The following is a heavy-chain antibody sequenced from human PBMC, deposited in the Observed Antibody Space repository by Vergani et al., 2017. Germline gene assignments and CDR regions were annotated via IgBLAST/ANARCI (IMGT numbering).Heavy chain of an antibody. CDR2: ISSSSSTI. CDR1: GFTFSSYS. J-gene: IGHJ2*01. Sequence: EVQLVESGGGLVHPGGSLRLSCAASGFTFSSYSMNWVRQAPGKGLEWISYISSSSSTIYYADSVKGRVTISRDNAKNSLYLQMNSLRAEDTAVYYCASSITMMPLDLWGRGSLVTVSS. D-gene: IGHD3-22*01. CDR3: ASSITMMPLDL. V-gene: IGHV3-48*01.